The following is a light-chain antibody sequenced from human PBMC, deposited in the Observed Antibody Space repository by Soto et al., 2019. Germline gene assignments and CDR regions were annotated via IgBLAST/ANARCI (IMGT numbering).Light chain of an antibody. Sequence: EIVLTQSPGTVSLSPGERATLSCRASQSVSSRNLAWYRQKPGQAPSLLIFGASNRATGIPDRFSGSGSGTDFTLTISRLEPEDFAVYYCLRYGDSPPPYTFGQGTKLESK. J-gene: IGKJ2*01. V-gene: IGKV3-20*01. CDR3: LRYGDSPPPYT. CDR1: QSVSSRN. CDR2: GAS.